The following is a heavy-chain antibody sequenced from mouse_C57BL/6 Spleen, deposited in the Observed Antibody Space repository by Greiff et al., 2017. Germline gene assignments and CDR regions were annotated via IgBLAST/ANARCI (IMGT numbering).Heavy chain of an antibody. J-gene: IGHJ2*01. CDR2: ISDGGSYT. Sequence: DVMLVESGGGLVKPGGSLKLSCAASGFTFSSYAMSWVRQTPEKRLEWVATISDGGSYTYYPDNVKGRFTISRDNAKNNLYLQMSHLKSEDTAMYYCARDGGLLRRVYFDYWGQGTTLTVSS. CDR1: GFTFSSYA. D-gene: IGHD1-1*01. CDR3: ARDGGLLRRVYFDY. V-gene: IGHV5-4*01.